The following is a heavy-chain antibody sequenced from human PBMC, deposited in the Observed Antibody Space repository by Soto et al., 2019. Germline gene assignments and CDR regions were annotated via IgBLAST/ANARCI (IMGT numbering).Heavy chain of an antibody. CDR2: ISYDGSNK. CDR1: GFTFSSYG. J-gene: IGHJ5*02. V-gene: IGHV3-30*18. D-gene: IGHD5-18*01. CDR3: AKDRSDGYNGNWFDT. Sequence: GGSLRLSCAASGFTFSSYGMHWVRQAPGKGLEWVAVISYDGSNKYYADSVKGRFTISRDNSKNTLYLQMNSLRAEDTAVYYCAKDRSDGYNGNWFDTWGQGTLVTVSS.